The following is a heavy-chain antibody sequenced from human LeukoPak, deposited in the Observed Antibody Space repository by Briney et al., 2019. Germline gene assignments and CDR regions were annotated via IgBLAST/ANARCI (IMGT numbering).Heavy chain of an antibody. V-gene: IGHV5-51*01. J-gene: IGHJ3*02. Sequence: GESLKISCKGSGYSFTSYWIGWVRQMPGEGLEWMGIIYPGDSDTTCSPSFQGQVTISADKSISTAYLQWSSLKASDSAMYYCGRIPAAGSLKGSFDIWGQGTMVTVSS. CDR1: GYSFTSYW. D-gene: IGHD6-13*01. CDR3: GRIPAAGSLKGSFDI. CDR2: IYPGDSDT.